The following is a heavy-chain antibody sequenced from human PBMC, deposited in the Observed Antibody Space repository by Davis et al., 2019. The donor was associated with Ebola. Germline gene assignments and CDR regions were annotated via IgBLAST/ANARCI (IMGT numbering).Heavy chain of an antibody. D-gene: IGHD4-11*01. CDR1: GYSFTTYW. V-gene: IGHV5-51*01. CDR2: IYPADSDT. Sequence: GESLKISCKGSGYSFTTYWIGWVRQMPGKGLEWMGIIYPADSDTRYSPSFQGQATISADKSISTAYLQWSSLKASDTAMYYCARRTDYHSFNYWGQGTLVTVSS. J-gene: IGHJ4*02. CDR3: ARRTDYHSFNY.